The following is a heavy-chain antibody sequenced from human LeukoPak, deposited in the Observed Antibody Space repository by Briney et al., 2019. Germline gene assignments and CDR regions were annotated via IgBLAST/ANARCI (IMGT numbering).Heavy chain of an antibody. CDR1: GFTFSSYA. D-gene: IGHD4-17*01. Sequence: GGSLRLSCAASGFTFSSYAMSWVRQAPGKGLEWVSAVVGSGASTYYAASVKGRFTISRDNSKNTLHLQMNSPRAEDTAIYHCAKVRVVGDYNWFFDLWGRGALVTVSS. CDR2: VVGSGAST. CDR3: AKVRVVGDYNWFFDL. V-gene: IGHV3-23*01. J-gene: IGHJ2*01.